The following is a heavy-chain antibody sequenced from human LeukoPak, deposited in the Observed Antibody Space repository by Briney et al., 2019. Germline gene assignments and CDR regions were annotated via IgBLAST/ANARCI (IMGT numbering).Heavy chain of an antibody. CDR1: GGSFSGYY. CDR3: ARGEYDSSGYYPYYFDY. D-gene: IGHD3-22*01. J-gene: IGHJ4*02. CDR2: IYHSGST. V-gene: IGHV4-34*01. Sequence: SETLSLTCAVYGGSFSGYYWSWIRQPPGKGLEWIGEIYHSGSTNYNPSLKSRVTISVDTSKNQFSLKLSSVTAADTAVYYCARGEYDSSGYYPYYFDYWGQGTLVTVSS.